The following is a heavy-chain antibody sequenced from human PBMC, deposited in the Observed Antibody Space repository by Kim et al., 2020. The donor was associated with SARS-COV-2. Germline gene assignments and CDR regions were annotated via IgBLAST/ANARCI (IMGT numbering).Heavy chain of an antibody. CDR1: GFTFSDYY. CDR3: ARGFPPQYYYYYYMDV. J-gene: IGHJ6*03. Sequence: GGSLRLSCAASGFTFSDYYMTWIRRAPGKGLECVSHISMNSGTIYYSDSVKGRFTISRDNAQKSLYLQMNSLRPDDTAVYYCARGFPPQYYYYYYMDVWGKGTTVTVSS. CDR2: ISMNSGTI. D-gene: IGHD3-3*01. V-gene: IGHV3-11*01.